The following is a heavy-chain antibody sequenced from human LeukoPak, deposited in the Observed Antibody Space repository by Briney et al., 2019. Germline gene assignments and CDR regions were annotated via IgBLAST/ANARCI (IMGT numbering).Heavy chain of an antibody. D-gene: IGHD2-2*03. J-gene: IGHJ4*02. V-gene: IGHV3-30*03. CDR1: GFTFTSYG. Sequence: LSGGSLRLSCAASGFTFTSYGIHWVRQAPGKGLEWVAVVTYDGSGKWYADSVKGRFTISRDNAKNSLYLQMNSLRAEDTAVYYCARVRGHLDIVVVPAAMRGPTYYFDYWGQGTLVTVSS. CDR2: VTYDGSGK. CDR3: ARVRGHLDIVVVPAAMRGPTYYFDY.